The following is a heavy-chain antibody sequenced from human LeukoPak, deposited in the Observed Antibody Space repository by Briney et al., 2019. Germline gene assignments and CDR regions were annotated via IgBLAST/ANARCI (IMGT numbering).Heavy chain of an antibody. J-gene: IGHJ4*02. CDR2: IRASDGST. Sequence: GGSLRLSCAASGFSLTTYAMTWVRQAPGKGLEWVSAIRASDGSTFYADSVKGRFTISRDSSKNTLYLQMNDLRDEDTAVYYCAKLTTAWFEDFWGQGTLVTVSS. CDR3: AKLTTAWFEDF. V-gene: IGHV3-23*01. D-gene: IGHD3-10*01. CDR1: GFSLTTYA.